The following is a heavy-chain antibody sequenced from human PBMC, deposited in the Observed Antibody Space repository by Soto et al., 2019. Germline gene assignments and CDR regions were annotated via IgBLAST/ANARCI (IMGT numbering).Heavy chain of an antibody. CDR1: GGSITDYY. CDR2: GYHSVSI. D-gene: IGHD3-16*01. Sequence: SETLSLTCTVSGGSITDYYWSWIRQPPGKALEWIGYGYHSVSIHYNPSLKTRVTISVDTSENQFSLRLSSVTAADTAEYYCARAFAGFGANWYFDLWGRDTLVTSPQ. CDR3: ARAFAGFGANWYFDL. J-gene: IGHJ2*01. V-gene: IGHV4-59*01.